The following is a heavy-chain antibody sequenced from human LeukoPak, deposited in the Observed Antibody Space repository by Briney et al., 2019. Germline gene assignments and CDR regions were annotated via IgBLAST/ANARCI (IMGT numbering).Heavy chain of an antibody. D-gene: IGHD2-2*01. J-gene: IGHJ5*02. CDR2: IIPIFGTA. V-gene: IGHV1-69*06. Sequence: GSSVKVSCKASGGTFSSYAISWVRQAPGQGLEWMGGIIPIFGTANYAQKFQGRVTITADKSTSTAYMGLSSLRSEDTAVYYCASKYCSSTSCYELSNWFDPWGQGTLVTVSS. CDR3: ASKYCSSTSCYELSNWFDP. CDR1: GGTFSSYA.